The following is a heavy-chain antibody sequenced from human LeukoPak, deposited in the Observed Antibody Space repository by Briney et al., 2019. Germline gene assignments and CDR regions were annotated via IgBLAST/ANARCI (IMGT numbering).Heavy chain of an antibody. J-gene: IGHJ6*03. CDR1: GGSISSSSYY. D-gene: IGHD1-26*01. V-gene: IGHV4-61*02. CDR3: ARVGGSYFPPYYYYYMDV. Sequence: PSETLSLTCTVSGGSISSSSYYWSWIRQPAGKGLEWIGRIYTTGSTYYNPSLKSRVTISVDTSRNQFSLKLSSVTAADTAVYYCARVGGSYFPPYYYYYMDVWGKGTTVTISS. CDR2: IYTTGST.